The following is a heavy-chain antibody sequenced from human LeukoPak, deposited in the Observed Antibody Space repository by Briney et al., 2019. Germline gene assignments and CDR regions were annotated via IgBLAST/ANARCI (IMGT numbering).Heavy chain of an antibody. Sequence: SETLSLTCTVSGDSISSYYWSWIRQPPANGLESIGYIYNSASTNYNPALKSRVTISIDTSKNQFSLKLNSVTAADTAVYYCARWARAYYYDSSGYPYYYYYGMDVWGQGTTVTVSS. D-gene: IGHD3-22*01. CDR3: ARWARAYYYDSSGYPYYYYYGMDV. V-gene: IGHV4-59*08. J-gene: IGHJ6*02. CDR1: GDSISSYY. CDR2: IYNSAST.